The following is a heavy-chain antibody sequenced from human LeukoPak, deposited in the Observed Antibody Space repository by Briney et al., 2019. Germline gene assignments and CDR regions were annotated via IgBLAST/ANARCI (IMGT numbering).Heavy chain of an antibody. CDR2: INHSGST. J-gene: IGHJ6*03. Sequence: SETLSLTCAVYGGSFRGYYWSWIRQPPGKGLEWIGEINHSGSTNYNPSLKSRVTISVDTSKNQFSLKLSSVTAADTAVYYCARHGPPRAGWGRKYYYMDVWGKGTTVTISS. CDR3: ARHGPPRAGWGRKYYYMDV. CDR1: GGSFRGYY. V-gene: IGHV4-34*01. D-gene: IGHD3-16*01.